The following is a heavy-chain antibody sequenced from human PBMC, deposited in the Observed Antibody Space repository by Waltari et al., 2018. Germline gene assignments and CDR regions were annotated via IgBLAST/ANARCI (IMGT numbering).Heavy chain of an antibody. V-gene: IGHV1-69*01. CDR2: IIPSFGTA. CDR3: ARGVVAATTQYYYYYGMDV. J-gene: IGHJ6*02. Sequence: QVQLVQSGAEVKKPGSSVKVSCKASGGTFSSYAISWVRQAPGQGLEWMGGIIPSFGTANYAQKFQGRVTITADESTSTAYMELSSLRSEDTTVYYCARGVVAATTQYYYYYGMDVWGQGTTVTVSS. CDR1: GGTFSSYA. D-gene: IGHD2-15*01.